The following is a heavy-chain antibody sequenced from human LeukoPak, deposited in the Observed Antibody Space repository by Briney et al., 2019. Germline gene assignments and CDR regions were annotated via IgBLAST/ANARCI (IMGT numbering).Heavy chain of an antibody. CDR2: IHTSGST. D-gene: IGHD3-16*01. Sequence: SETLSLTCIISGGSISSYYCAWIRQSAGKGLEYIGRIHTSGSTHYNPPLKSRVTMSLDTSKNQFSLNLNSVTAADTAVYYCTRAPGRLWLLDYWGQGSLVTVSS. CDR3: TRAPGRLWLLDY. J-gene: IGHJ4*02. V-gene: IGHV4-4*07. CDR1: GGSISSYY.